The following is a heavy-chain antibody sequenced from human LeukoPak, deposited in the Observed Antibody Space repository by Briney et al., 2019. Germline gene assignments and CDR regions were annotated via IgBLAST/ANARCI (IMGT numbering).Heavy chain of an antibody. J-gene: IGHJ4*02. CDR1: GGSFSGYY. CDR2: INHSGST. V-gene: IGHV4-34*01. CDR3: ARGRYYGSGSYFTH. D-gene: IGHD3-10*01. Sequence: PSETLSLTCAVYGGSFSGYYWSWIRQPPGKGLEWIGEINHSGSTNYNPSLKSRVTMSVDTSKNQFSLRLNSVTAADTAIYYCARGRYYGSGSYFTHWGQGTLVTVSS.